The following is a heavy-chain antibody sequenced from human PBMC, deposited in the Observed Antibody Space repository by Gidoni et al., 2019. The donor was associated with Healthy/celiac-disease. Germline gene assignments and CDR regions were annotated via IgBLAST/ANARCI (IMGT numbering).Heavy chain of an antibody. Sequence: QVQLVQSGAEVKKPGSSVKVSCKASGGTFSSYAISWVRQAPGQGLEWMGGILPIYGTTNYAQKFQGRVKITADESTRTAYGELSSLRSEDRAVYYGARDVRRYYDFWGAAAGGPRRYYYYYGMDVWGQGTTVTVSS. D-gene: IGHD3-3*01. J-gene: IGHJ6*02. CDR2: ILPIYGTT. CDR3: ARDVRRYYDFWGAAAGGPRRYYYYYGMDV. V-gene: IGHV1-69*01. CDR1: GGTFSSYA.